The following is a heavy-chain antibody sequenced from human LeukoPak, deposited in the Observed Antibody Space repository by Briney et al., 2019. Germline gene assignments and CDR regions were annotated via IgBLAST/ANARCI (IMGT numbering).Heavy chain of an antibody. CDR1: GFTFSTYA. J-gene: IGHJ4*02. CDR3: AKDRVGYSYASGSYYRSSYFDY. V-gene: IGHV3-23*01. D-gene: IGHD3-10*01. Sequence: GGSLRLSCAASGFTFSTYAMSWVRQAPGQGLELLSAGSGSGGSTSYADPVKGRFTISRDNSKNTMYLQMISLRADDTAVYYCAKDRVGYSYASGSYYRSSYFDYWGQGTLVTVSS. CDR2: GSGSGGST.